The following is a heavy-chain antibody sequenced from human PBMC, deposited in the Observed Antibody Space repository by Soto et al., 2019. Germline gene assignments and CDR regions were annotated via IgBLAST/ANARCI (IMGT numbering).Heavy chain of an antibody. Sequence: PGGSLRLSCTASGFTFGDYAMSWVRQAPGKGLEWVGFIRSKAYGGATEYAASVKGRFTISRDDSKSIAYLQMNSLKTEDTAVYYCSRDQVVPAAIYYYGMDVWGQGTTVTVSS. J-gene: IGHJ6*02. V-gene: IGHV3-49*04. CDR2: IRSKAYGGAT. CDR3: SRDQVVPAAIYYYGMDV. CDR1: GFTFGDYA. D-gene: IGHD2-2*01.